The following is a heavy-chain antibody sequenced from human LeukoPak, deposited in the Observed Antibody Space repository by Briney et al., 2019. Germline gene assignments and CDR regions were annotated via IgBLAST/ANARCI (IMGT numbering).Heavy chain of an antibody. D-gene: IGHD3-22*01. CDR2: ISDGGSTT. J-gene: IGHJ4*02. CDR1: GFTFSSYW. CDR3: SRTAYYAGTGNYYDY. V-gene: IGHV3-74*01. Sequence: GGALRLSCAASGFTFSSYWMHWVGQAPGKGLVWVSRISDGGSTTTYADYVKGPFTTSRDTAKKTLYLHMNRLRADDTAVSYCSRTAYYAGTGNYYDYWGQGTLVTVSS.